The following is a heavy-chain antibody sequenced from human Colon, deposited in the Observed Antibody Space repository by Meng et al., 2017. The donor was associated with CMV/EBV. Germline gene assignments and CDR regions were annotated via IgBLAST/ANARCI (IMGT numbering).Heavy chain of an antibody. V-gene: IGHV1-2*02. Sequence: ASVKVSCKASGYILTGYNLHWVRQAPGQGLEWMGWINPNSGETNDAEKFQGRVTMTRDTSISTAYMELRRLRSDDTAVYYCAREDYMVRGVIIGNIWFDPWGQGTLVTVSS. CDR2: INPNSGET. J-gene: IGHJ5*02. CDR1: GYILTGYN. D-gene: IGHD3-10*01. CDR3: AREDYMVRGVIIGNIWFDP.